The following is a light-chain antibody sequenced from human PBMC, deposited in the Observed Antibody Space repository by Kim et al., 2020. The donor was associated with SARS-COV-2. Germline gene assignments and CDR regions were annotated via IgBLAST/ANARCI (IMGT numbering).Light chain of an antibody. V-gene: IGKV1-5*03. J-gene: IGKJ2*01. CDR1: QSVTSW. CDR3: QQYYSYVT. CDR2: KTS. Sequence: RSASVGDRVTITCRASQSVTSWLAWYQQRPGTAPTLLIYKTSTLESGVPSRFSGSGYGTEFTLTISSLQPDDFATYYCQQYYSYVTFGQGTKLEI.